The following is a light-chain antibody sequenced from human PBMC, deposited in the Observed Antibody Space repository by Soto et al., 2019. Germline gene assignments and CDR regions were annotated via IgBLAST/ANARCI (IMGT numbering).Light chain of an antibody. V-gene: IGKV3-20*01. Sequence: EIVLTQSPGTLSLSPGERATLSCRASQSVGDSHLAWYQQQPGQAPSLLIYETSSRATGIPHSFGGSASGTEFAITSTRVETEDVAMYFCQEYGTSPVTFGAGTKVEI. CDR2: ETS. CDR1: QSVGDSH. J-gene: IGKJ1*01. CDR3: QEYGTSPVT.